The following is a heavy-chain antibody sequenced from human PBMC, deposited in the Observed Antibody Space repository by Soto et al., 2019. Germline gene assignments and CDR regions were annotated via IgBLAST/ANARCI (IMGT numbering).Heavy chain of an antibody. J-gene: IGHJ3*02. D-gene: IGHD2-21*02. CDR2: VTGSSVST. V-gene: IGHV3-23*01. CDR3: AKARVVVVTARDACDI. CDR1: GFTFGSYA. Sequence: EVQLLESGGGLVQPGGSLRLSCAASGFTFGSYAMNWVRQAPGRGLEWVSGVTGSSVSTYYSDSVKGRFTISRDNSKNTLYLQMNSLRAEDTAMYYCAKARVVVVTARDACDIWGQGTMITVSS.